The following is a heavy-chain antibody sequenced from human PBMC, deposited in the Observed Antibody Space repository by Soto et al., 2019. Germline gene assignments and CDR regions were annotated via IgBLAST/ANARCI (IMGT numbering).Heavy chain of an antibody. CDR2: IYPGDSDT. CDR1: GYSFTSYW. Sequence: PXESLKISCKGSGYSFTSYWIGWVRQMPGKGLEWMGIIYPGDSDTRYSPSFQGQVTISADKSISTAYLQWSSLKASDTAMYYCARHKDTEEDYYYYGMDVWGQGTTVTVSS. J-gene: IGHJ6*02. V-gene: IGHV5-51*01. CDR3: ARHKDTEEDYYYYGMDV.